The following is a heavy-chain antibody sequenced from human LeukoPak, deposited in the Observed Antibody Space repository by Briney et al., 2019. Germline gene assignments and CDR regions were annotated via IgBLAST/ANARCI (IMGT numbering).Heavy chain of an antibody. V-gene: IGHV3-48*03. CDR3: ARDGPRAFDY. CDR2: ISYSGSTT. CDR1: GVTFRSYE. J-gene: IGHJ4*02. Sequence: RGSLKLSCTASGVTFRSYEINWVRQAPGKGLEWVSYISYSGSTTSYADSVKGRFTISRDNAKNSLYLQMNSLRADDTAVYYCARDGPRAFDYWGQGTLVTVSS.